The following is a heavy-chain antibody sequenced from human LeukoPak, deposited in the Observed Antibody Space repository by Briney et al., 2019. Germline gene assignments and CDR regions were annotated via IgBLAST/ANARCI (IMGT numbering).Heavy chain of an antibody. CDR1: GFTFSSYW. Sequence: PGGSLRLSCAASGFTFSSYWMSWVRQAPGKGLEWVANIKQDGSEKYYVDSVKGRFTISRDNAKNSLYLQMNSLRADDTAVYYCARVSGSSWYGAFDIWGQGTMVTVSS. V-gene: IGHV3-7*01. CDR2: IKQDGSEK. D-gene: IGHD6-13*01. J-gene: IGHJ3*02. CDR3: ARVSGSSWYGAFDI.